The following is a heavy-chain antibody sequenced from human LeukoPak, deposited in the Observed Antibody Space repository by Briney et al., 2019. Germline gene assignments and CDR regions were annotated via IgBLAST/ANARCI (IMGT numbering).Heavy chain of an antibody. J-gene: IGHJ4*02. CDR1: GGSFSGYY. D-gene: IGHD5-18*01. Sequence: KPSETLSLTCAVYGGSFSGYYWSWIRQPPGKGLEWIGEINHSGSTNYNPSLKSRVTISEDTSKNQFSLKLSSVTAADTAVYYCASRQLWPRRDDYWGQGTLVTVSS. CDR3: ASRQLWPRRDDY. CDR2: INHSGST. V-gene: IGHV4-34*01.